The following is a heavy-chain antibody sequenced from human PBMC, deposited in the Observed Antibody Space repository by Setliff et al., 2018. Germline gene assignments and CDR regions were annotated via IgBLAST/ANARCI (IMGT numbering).Heavy chain of an antibody. CDR2: INWSGEII. CDR1: GFTFDNHA. J-gene: IGHJ2*01. V-gene: IGHV3-9*01. D-gene: IGHD3-22*01. Sequence: GGSLRLSCEVSGFTFDNHAMHWVRQAPGKGLEWVSGINWSGEIIGYADSVKGRFTISRDNAKNSLYLQMNSLRAADTALYYCAKDIVRYYFDTRGFDLWGRGTLVTVSS. CDR3: AKDIVRYYFDTRGFDL.